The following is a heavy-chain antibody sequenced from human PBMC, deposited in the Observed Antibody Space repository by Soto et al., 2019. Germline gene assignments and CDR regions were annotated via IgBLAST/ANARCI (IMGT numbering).Heavy chain of an antibody. CDR1: GFTFSSYG. CDR3: AKDSGGKVYAIGAADY. V-gene: IGHV3-30*18. D-gene: IGHD2-8*01. CDR2: ISYDGSNK. Sequence: QVQLVESGGGVVQPGRSLRLSCAASGFTFSSYGMHWVRQAPGKGLEWVAVISYDGSNKYYADSVKGRFTISRDNSKNTLYLQMNSLRAEDTAVYYCAKDSGGKVYAIGAADYWGQGTLVTVSS. J-gene: IGHJ4*02.